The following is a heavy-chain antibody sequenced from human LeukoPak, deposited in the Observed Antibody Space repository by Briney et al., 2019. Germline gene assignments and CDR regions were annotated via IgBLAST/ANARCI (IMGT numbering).Heavy chain of an antibody. J-gene: IGHJ4*02. CDR2: ISGSGGST. D-gene: IGHD2-2*01. CDR3: AKDCSSTSCYHY. Sequence: GGPLRLSCAASGFTFSSYAMSWVRQAPGKGLEWVSAISGSGGSTYYADSVKGRFTISRDNSKNTLYLQMNSLRAEDTAVYYCAKDCSSTSCYHYWGQGTLVTVSS. V-gene: IGHV3-23*01. CDR1: GFTFSSYA.